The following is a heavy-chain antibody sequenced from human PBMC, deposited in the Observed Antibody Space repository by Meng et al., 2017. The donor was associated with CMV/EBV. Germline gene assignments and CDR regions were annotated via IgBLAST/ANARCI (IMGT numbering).Heavy chain of an antibody. D-gene: IGHD3-3*01. CDR2: IYYSGST. J-gene: IGHJ5*02. V-gene: IGHV4-61*01. CDR1: GGSVSRGSYY. CDR3: ARLYYDFWSGYDR. Sequence: TVSGGSVSRGSYYWSWIRQPPGKGLEWIGYIYYSGSTNYNPSLKSRVTISVDTSKNQFSLKLSSVTAADTAVYYCARLYYDFWSGYDRWGQGTLVTVSS.